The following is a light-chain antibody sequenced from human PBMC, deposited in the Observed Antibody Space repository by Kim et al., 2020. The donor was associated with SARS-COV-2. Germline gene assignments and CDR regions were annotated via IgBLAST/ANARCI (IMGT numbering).Light chain of an antibody. V-gene: IGLV1-44*01. CDR2: SNN. CDR1: SSNIVSNT. CDR3: AAWDDSLNGSVV. J-gene: IGLJ2*01. Sequence: QRVTIACSGSSSNIVSNTVNWYQQLPGTAPKLLIYSNNQRPSGVPDRFSGSKSGTSASLAISGLQSEDEADYYCAAWDDSLNGSVVFGGGTQLTVL.